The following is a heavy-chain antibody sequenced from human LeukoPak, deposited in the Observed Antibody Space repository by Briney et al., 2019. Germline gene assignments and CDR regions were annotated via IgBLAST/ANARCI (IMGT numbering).Heavy chain of an antibody. CDR1: GITFINYW. J-gene: IGHJ6*04. Sequence: GGSLRLSCAASGITFINYWMIWVRQAPGKGLEWVSYISSSGSTIYYADSVKGRFTISRDNAKNSLYLQMNSLRAEDTAVYYCAELGITMIGGVWGKGTTVTISS. CDR3: AELGITMIGGV. D-gene: IGHD3-10*02. CDR2: ISSSGSTI. V-gene: IGHV3-48*04.